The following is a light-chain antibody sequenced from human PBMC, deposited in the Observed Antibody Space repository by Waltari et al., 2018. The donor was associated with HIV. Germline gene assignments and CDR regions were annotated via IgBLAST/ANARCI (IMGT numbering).Light chain of an antibody. CDR3: SSYTSSSVV. V-gene: IGLV2-14*03. CDR1: RSDVGGYNY. Sequence: QSALTQPASVSGYPGQSITISCTGTRSDVGGYNYVSWYQQHPGKAPKLMIYDVSNRPSGVSNRFAGSKSGNTASLTISGLQAEDEADYYCSSYTSSSVVFGGGTKLTVL. J-gene: IGLJ2*01. CDR2: DVS.